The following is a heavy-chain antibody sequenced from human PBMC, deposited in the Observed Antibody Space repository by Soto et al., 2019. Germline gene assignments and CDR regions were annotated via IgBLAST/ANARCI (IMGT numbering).Heavy chain of an antibody. J-gene: IGHJ5*02. Sequence: QVQLQESGPGLVKPSQTLSLTCTVSGCSISSGDYYWSWIRQPPGKGLEWIGYIYYSGSTYYNPSLESRITISVDPSKNQFSLKLSSVTAADTAVYYCAGADTAMVKHNWFDPWGQGTLVTVSS. V-gene: IGHV4-30-4*01. CDR2: IYYSGST. D-gene: IGHD5-18*01. CDR1: GCSISSGDYY. CDR3: AGADTAMVKHNWFDP.